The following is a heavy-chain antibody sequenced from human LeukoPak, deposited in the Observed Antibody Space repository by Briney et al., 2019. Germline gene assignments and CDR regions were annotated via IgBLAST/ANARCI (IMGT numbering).Heavy chain of an antibody. CDR1: GYTFISND. CDR3: ARGSARKCSGGSCPYGVWIEP. CDR2: MNPNSGDT. J-gene: IGHJ5*02. Sequence: ASVTVSCKASGYTFISNDIHWVRQAPGQGLEWMGWMNPNSGDTGYAQKFQDRIIMTRDTSVSTAYMELSSLRSEDTAIYYCARGSARKCSGGSCPYGVWIEPWGQGTPVIVSS. D-gene: IGHD2-15*01. V-gene: IGHV1-8*01.